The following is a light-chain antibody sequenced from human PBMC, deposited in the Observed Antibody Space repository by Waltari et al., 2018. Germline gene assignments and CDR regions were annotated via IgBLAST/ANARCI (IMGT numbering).Light chain of an antibody. CDR3: CSYASSSVI. CDR1: SSDVGRYNL. CDR2: EVS. J-gene: IGLJ2*01. Sequence: QSALTQPASVSGSPGQSITISCTGTSSDVGRYNLVSWYQQHPGKAPKLMIYEVSKRPSGVSNRFSGSKSGNTASLTISGLQAEDEADYYCCSYASSSVIFGGGTKLTVL. V-gene: IGLV2-23*02.